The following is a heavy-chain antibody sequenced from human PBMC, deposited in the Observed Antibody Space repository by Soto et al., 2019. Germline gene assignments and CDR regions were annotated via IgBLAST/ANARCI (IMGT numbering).Heavy chain of an antibody. Sequence: QVQLQQWGAGLLKPSETLSLTCAVYGGSFSGYYWSWIRQPPGKGLEWIGEINHSGSTNYNPSLKSRVTISVDTSKNQCSLKLSSVTAADTAVYYCARVAVAGTFGYYYYYGMDVWGQGTTVTVSS. CDR3: ARVAVAGTFGYYYYYGMDV. J-gene: IGHJ6*02. CDR2: INHSGST. CDR1: GGSFSGYY. D-gene: IGHD6-19*01. V-gene: IGHV4-34*01.